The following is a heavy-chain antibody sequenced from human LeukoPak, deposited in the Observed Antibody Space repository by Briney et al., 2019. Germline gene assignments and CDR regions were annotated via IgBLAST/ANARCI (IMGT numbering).Heavy chain of an antibody. V-gene: IGHV1-18*01. CDR3: ARDDVVGATNAFDI. J-gene: IGHJ3*02. Sequence: GAPVKVSCKASGYTFTDLYIHWVRQAPGQGLEWMGWISAYNGNTNYAQKLQGRVTMTTDTSTSTAYMELRSLRSDDTAVYYCARDDVVGATNAFDIWGQGTMVTVSS. D-gene: IGHD1-26*01. CDR1: GYTFTDLY. CDR2: ISAYNGNT.